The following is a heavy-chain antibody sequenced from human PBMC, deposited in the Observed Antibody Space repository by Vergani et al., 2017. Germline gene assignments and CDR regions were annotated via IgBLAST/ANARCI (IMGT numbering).Heavy chain of an antibody. Sequence: QVQLQQWGAGLLKPSETLSLTCAVYGGSFSGYYWSWIRQPPGKGLEWIGEINHSGSTNYNPSLKSRVTISVDTSKNQFSLKLSSVTAADTAVYYCARDGAAAGVFDYWGQGTLVTVSS. CDR1: GGSFSGYY. D-gene: IGHD6-13*01. CDR2: INHSGST. J-gene: IGHJ4*02. V-gene: IGHV4-34*01. CDR3: ARDGAAAGVFDY.